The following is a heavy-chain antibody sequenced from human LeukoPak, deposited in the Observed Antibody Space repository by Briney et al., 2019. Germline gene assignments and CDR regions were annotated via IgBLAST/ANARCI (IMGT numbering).Heavy chain of an antibody. CDR3: ARDIFSRVYYDSSGPSSDY. J-gene: IGHJ4*02. V-gene: IGHV1-46*01. D-gene: IGHD3-22*01. Sequence: GSSVKVSCKASGGTFTSYSMHWVRQAPRQGLEWMGIINPSGGSTSYAQKFQGRVTMTRDTSTSTVYMELSSLRSEDTAVYYCARDIFSRVYYDSSGPSSDYWGQGTLVTVSS. CDR2: INPSGGST. CDR1: GGTFTSYS.